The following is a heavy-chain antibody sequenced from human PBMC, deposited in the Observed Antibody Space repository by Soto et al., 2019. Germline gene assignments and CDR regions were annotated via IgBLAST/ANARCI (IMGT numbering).Heavy chain of an antibody. CDR3: ARAFLGTMILFDY. Sequence: RRLSCAASAFTFSTHWMSWVRQAPGKGLEWVANIKQDGSEKYCMDSVKGRFTISRDNAKNSLYLQMNSLRAEDTAVYYCARAFLGTMILFDYWGQGTLVTVSS. CDR1: AFTFSTHW. J-gene: IGHJ4*02. CDR2: IKQDGSEK. D-gene: IGHD3-22*01. V-gene: IGHV3-7*03.